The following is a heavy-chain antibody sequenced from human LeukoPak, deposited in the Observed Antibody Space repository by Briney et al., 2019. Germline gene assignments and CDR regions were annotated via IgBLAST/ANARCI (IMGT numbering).Heavy chain of an antibody. Sequence: SETLSLTCTVPGGSISSGGYYWSWIRQHPGKGLEWIGYIYYSGTTYYNPSLKSRVTISLDTSKNQFSLNLSSVTAADTAVYYCARVLGGARSSGYSILHFDYWGQGTLVTVSS. CDR3: ARVLGGARSSGYSILHFDY. J-gene: IGHJ4*02. CDR2: IYYSGTT. CDR1: GGSISSGGYY. D-gene: IGHD3-22*01. V-gene: IGHV4-31*03.